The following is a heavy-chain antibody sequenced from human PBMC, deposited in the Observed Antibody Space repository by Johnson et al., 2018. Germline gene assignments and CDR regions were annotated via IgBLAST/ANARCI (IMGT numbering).Heavy chain of an antibody. CDR2: ISYHGINK. V-gene: IGHV3-30*01. J-gene: IGHJ3*02. D-gene: IGHD3-16*02. Sequence: QVQLVESGGGAVQPGMSLRLSCVASGFTFGSYDMHWVRQAPGKGLEWVALISYHGINKYYAASVKGRLTMPRDNSKNTLYLQMNNLRIRDTAVYYCTRARQSLSGLNAFDIWGQGTMVTVS. CDR1: GFTFGSYD. CDR3: TRARQSLSGLNAFDI.